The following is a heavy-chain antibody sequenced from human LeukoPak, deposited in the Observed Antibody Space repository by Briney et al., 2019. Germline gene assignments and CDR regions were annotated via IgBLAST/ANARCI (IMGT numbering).Heavy chain of an antibody. J-gene: IGHJ6*02. Sequence: PAGSLRLSCAATGFTFKDYGMHWVRQPPGKGLEWVSSINWNGGGTDYADSVKGRFTISRDNAKNSLYLQLSSLRPEDTALYYCAKHMRATNTYSFFGLDVWGQGTTVTVSS. D-gene: IGHD1-26*01. CDR3: AKHMRATNTYSFFGLDV. V-gene: IGHV3-9*01. CDR1: GFTFKDYG. CDR2: INWNGGGT.